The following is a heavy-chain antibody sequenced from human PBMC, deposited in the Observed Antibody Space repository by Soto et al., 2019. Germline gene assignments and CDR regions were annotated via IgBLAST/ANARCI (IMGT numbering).Heavy chain of an antibody. V-gene: IGHV3-21*01. CDR2: ISSSSSYI. CDR3: ARESMVRGFIISGPGRLFDY. CDR1: GFTFSSYS. D-gene: IGHD3-10*01. Sequence: EVQLVESGGGLVKPGGSLRLSCAASGFTFSSYSMNWVRQAPGKGLEWVSSISSSSSYIYYADSVKGRFTISRDNAKNSLYLQMNSLRAEDTAVYYCARESMVRGFIISGPGRLFDYWGQGTLVTVSS. J-gene: IGHJ4*02.